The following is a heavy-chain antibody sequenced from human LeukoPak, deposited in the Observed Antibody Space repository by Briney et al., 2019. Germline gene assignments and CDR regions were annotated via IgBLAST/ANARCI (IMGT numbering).Heavy chain of an antibody. CDR2: IIPILGIT. J-gene: IGHJ3*02. CDR3: AREASCGGDCYSVGGAFDI. V-gene: IGHV1-69*04. CDR1: GGTFSSYA. D-gene: IGHD2-21*02. Sequence: SSVKVSRKASGGTFSSYAISWVRQAPGQGLEWMGRIIPILGITKYAQKFQGRVTITADKSTSTAYMELSSLRSEDTAVYYCAREASCGGDCYSVGGAFDIWGQGTMVTVSS.